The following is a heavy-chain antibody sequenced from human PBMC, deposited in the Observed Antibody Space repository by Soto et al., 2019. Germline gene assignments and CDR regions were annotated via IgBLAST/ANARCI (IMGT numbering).Heavy chain of an antibody. D-gene: IGHD2-15*01. Sequence: EVQLVESGGGLVQPGGSLRLSCSASGFTFSTYWMSWVRQAPGKGLEWVAHIKQDGSEKYYVDSVKGRFTISRDNAMNSLYLQMNSLRAEDTAVYYCWGYGNLRPDYWGQGTLVTVSS. V-gene: IGHV3-7*01. CDR1: GFTFSTYW. CDR3: WGYGNLRPDY. CDR2: IKQDGSEK. J-gene: IGHJ4*02.